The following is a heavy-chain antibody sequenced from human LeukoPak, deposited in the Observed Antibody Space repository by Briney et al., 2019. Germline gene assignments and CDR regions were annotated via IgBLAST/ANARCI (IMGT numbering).Heavy chain of an antibody. V-gene: IGHV3-74*01. CDR1: GFTFSSYW. D-gene: IGHD5-12*01. CDR2: INSDGSST. CDR3: AKLRGYSGYDHDY. Sequence: GGSLRLSCAASGFTFSSYWMHWVRQAPGKGLVWVSRINSDGSSTSYADSVKGRFTISRDNAKNSLYLQMNSLRAEDTAVYYCAKLRGYSGYDHDYWGQGTLVTVSS. J-gene: IGHJ4*02.